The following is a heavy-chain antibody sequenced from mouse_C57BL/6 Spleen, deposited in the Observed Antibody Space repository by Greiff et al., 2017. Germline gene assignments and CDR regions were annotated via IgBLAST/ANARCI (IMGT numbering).Heavy chain of an antibody. CDR1: GYTFTSYW. V-gene: IGHV1-59*01. D-gene: IGHD2-5*01. CDR3: ARRRSIVTFDY. CDR2: IDPSDSYT. J-gene: IGHJ2*01. Sequence: VQLQQPGAELVRPGTSVKLSCKASGYTFTSYWMHWVKQRPGQGLEWIGVIDPSDSYTNYNQKFKGKATLTVDTSSSTAYMQLSSLTSEDSAVYYCARRRSIVTFDYWGQGTTLTVSS.